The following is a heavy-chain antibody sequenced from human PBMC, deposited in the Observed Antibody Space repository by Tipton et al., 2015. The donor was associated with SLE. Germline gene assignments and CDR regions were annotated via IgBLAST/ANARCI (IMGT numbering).Heavy chain of an antibody. D-gene: IGHD6-13*01. CDR1: GGSISSSSYY. CDR2: IYYSGST. CDR3: ARGRDSSSWYQYYYYYYMDV. V-gene: IGHV4-39*07. Sequence: TLSLTCTVSGGSISSSSYYWGWIRQPPGKGLEWIGSIYYSGSTYYNPSLKSRVTISVDTSKNQFSLKLSSVTAADTAVYYCARGRDSSSWYQYYYYYYMDVWGKGTTVTVSS. J-gene: IGHJ6*03.